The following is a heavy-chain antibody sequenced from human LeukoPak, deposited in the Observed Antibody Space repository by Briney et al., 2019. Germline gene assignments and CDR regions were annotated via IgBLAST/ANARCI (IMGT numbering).Heavy chain of an antibody. D-gene: IGHD3-10*01. CDR2: IWLDGNKK. CDR1: GFTFSSYG. V-gene: IGHV3-33*01. CDR3: ARAYYHASGGAFGMDV. J-gene: IGHJ6*02. Sequence: GGSLRLSCAASGFTFSSYGMHWVRHAPGKGLQWVALIWLDGNKKDYVDSVKGRFTISRDNSKKTLYLQMNSLRAEDTALYYCARAYYHASGGAFGMDVWGQGTTVTVSS.